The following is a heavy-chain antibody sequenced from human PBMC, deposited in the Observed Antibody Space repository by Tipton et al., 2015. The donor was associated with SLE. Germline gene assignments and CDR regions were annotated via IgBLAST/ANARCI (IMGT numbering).Heavy chain of an antibody. J-gene: IGHJ4*02. D-gene: IGHD3-22*01. CDR2: IYYSGST. Sequence: LRLSCTVSGGSISSSSYYWGWIRQPPGKGLEWIGIIYYSGSTYYNPSLKSRVTTSVDTSKNQFSLKLSSVTAADTAVYYCVRGPRGSSGYPNWGQGTLVTVSS. V-gene: IGHV4-39*07. CDR1: GGSISSSSYY. CDR3: VRGPRGSSGYPN.